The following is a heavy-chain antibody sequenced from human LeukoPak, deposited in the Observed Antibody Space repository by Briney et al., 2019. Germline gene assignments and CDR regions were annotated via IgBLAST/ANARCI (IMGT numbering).Heavy chain of an antibody. D-gene: IGHD3-3*01. CDR2: ISSNGYYI. Sequence: GGSLRLSCAASGFTFSTYTINWVRQAPGKGLEWVSSISSNGYYIYYAGSVRGRFTISRDNAKNSLYLQMNSLRAEDTALYYCAREGLRAERSDTDAFDIWGQGTMVTVSS. J-gene: IGHJ3*02. CDR1: GFTFSTYT. V-gene: IGHV3-21*01. CDR3: AREGLRAERSDTDAFDI.